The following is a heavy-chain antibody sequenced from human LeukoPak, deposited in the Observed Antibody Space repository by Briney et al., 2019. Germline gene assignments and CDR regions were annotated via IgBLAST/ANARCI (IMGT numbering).Heavy chain of an antibody. J-gene: IGHJ4*02. V-gene: IGHV3-48*03. CDR2: ISVSGATR. CDR3: ARDSRIAVAEFLDY. Sequence: GGSLRLSYAASGFIFSSYEMKWVRQAPGRGREWVSYISVSGATRYHADSVKGPFTISRDNTKNSLYLQTNSLRAEDTAVYYCARDSRIAVAEFLDYWGQGTLVTVSS. D-gene: IGHD6-19*01. CDR1: GFIFSSYE.